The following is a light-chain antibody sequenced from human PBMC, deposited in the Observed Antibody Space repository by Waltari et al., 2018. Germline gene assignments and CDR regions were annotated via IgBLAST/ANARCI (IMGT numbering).Light chain of an antibody. CDR1: QYINNF. CDR2: TAS. V-gene: IGKV1-39*01. CDR3: QQFYGLPS. Sequence: DIQMTQSPSSLSASVGDTVPIPSRASQYINNFLNWYQQKPGKAPRLLISTASTLQSGGPSRFSGSGSGTQFTLTISSLQPEDLSTYYCQQFYGLPSFGPGTKVDI. J-gene: IGKJ3*01.